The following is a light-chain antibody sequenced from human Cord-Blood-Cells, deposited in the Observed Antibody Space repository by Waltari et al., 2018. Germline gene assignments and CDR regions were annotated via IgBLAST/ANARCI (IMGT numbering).Light chain of an antibody. V-gene: IGLV2-14*01. J-gene: IGLJ3*02. Sequence: SALTQPASAYGSPGHSITIPATRPSTNDSGCNYVSWYQQHPGKAPKLMIYDVSNRPSGVSNRFSGSKSGNTASLTISGLQAEDEADYYCSSYTSSSTLVFGGGTKLTVL. CDR3: SSYTSSSTLV. CDR2: DVS. CDR1: STNDSGCNY.